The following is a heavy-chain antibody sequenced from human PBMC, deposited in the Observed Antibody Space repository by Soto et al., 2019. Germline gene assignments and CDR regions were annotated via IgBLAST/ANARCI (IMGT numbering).Heavy chain of an antibody. CDR3: AKDRCGGACYPHSSWYFDL. J-gene: IGHJ2*01. CDR2: ISYDGSNK. Sequence: QVQLVESGGGVVQPGRSLRLSCAASGFTFSSYGMHWVRQAPGKGLEWVAVISYDGSNKYYADSVKGRFTISRDNSKNXLXXPMNSLSAEDTAVYYCAKDRCGGACYPHSSWYFDLWGRGTLVTVSS. D-gene: IGHD2-21*02. V-gene: IGHV3-30*18. CDR1: GFTFSSYG.